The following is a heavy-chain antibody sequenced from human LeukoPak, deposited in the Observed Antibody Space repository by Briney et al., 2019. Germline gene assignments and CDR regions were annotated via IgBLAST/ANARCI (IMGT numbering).Heavy chain of an antibody. Sequence: SVKVSCKASGGTFSSYTISWVRQAPGQGLEWMGRIIPILGIANYAQKFQGRVTITTDESTSTAYMELSSLRSEDTAVYYCARAETYYDFWSGPNAFDIWGQGTMVTVSS. CDR2: IIPILGIA. J-gene: IGHJ3*02. CDR1: GGTFSSYT. CDR3: ARAETYYDFWSGPNAFDI. V-gene: IGHV1-69*16. D-gene: IGHD3-3*01.